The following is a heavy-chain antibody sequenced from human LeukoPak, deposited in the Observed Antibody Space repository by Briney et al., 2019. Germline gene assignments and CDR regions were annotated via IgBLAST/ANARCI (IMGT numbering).Heavy chain of an antibody. D-gene: IGHD3-10*01. Sequence: GGSLRLSCAASGFTVSSNYMSWVRQAPGKGLEWVSVIYSGGSTYYADSVKGRFTISRDNSKNTLYLQMNSLRAEDTAVYYCASSVWFGVFDYWGQGTLVTVSS. V-gene: IGHV3-66*01. CDR3: ASSVWFGVFDY. CDR2: IYSGGST. J-gene: IGHJ4*02. CDR1: GFTVSSNY.